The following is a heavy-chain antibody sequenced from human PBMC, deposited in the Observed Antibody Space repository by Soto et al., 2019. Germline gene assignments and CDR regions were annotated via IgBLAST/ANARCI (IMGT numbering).Heavy chain of an antibody. D-gene: IGHD5-12*01. CDR1: GYTFTSYY. Sequence: QVQLVQSGAEVKKPGASVKVSCKASGYTFTSYYMHWVRQAPGQGLEWMGIINPSGGSTSYAQKFQGRVPMTRDTSTSTVYMELSSLRSEDTAVYYCARVRWLRLPLDYWGQGTLVTVSS. CDR2: INPSGGST. V-gene: IGHV1-46*03. CDR3: ARVRWLRLPLDY. J-gene: IGHJ4*02.